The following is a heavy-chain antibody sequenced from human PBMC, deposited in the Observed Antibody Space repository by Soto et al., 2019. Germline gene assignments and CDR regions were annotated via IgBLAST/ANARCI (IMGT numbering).Heavy chain of an antibody. CDR2: ISSNSDTI. CDR1: GFTADDYA. J-gene: IGHJ4*02. Sequence: EVQLVESGGGLVQPGRSLRLXCVASGFTADDYAMHWVRQAPGKGLEWVSGISSNSDTIDYADSVKGRFTISRDNAKNSLFLQMTSLRPEDTALYYCAKDMKWGGMTTIHYFDSWGQGTLVTVSS. CDR3: AKDMKWGGMTTIHYFDS. V-gene: IGHV3-9*02. D-gene: IGHD4-17*01.